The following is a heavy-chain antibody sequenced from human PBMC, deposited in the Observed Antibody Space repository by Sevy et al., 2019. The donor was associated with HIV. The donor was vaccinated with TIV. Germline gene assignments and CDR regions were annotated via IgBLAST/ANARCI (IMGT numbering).Heavy chain of an antibody. D-gene: IGHD2-15*01. CDR2: MNPNSGNT. Sequence: ASVKVSCKASGYTFTSYDINWVRQATGQGLEWMGWMNPNSGNTGYAQKFQGRVTITRNTSISTAYMGLGSLRSEDTAVYYCARAVVYCSGGSCSYYFDYWGQGTLVTVSS. V-gene: IGHV1-8*03. J-gene: IGHJ4*02. CDR3: ARAVVYCSGGSCSYYFDY. CDR1: GYTFTSYD.